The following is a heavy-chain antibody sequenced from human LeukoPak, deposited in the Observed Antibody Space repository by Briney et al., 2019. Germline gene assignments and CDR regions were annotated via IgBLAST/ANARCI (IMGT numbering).Heavy chain of an antibody. Sequence: SETLSLTCTVSGGSISSGSYYRSWIRQPAGKGLEWIGRIYTSGSTNYNPSLKSRVTISVDTSKNQFSLKLSSVTAADTAVYYCAREEGGWERDYYYYYYMDVWGKGTTVTISS. J-gene: IGHJ6*03. V-gene: IGHV4-61*02. CDR2: IYTSGST. CDR3: AREEGGWERDYYYYYYMDV. D-gene: IGHD4-23*01. CDR1: GGSISSGSYY.